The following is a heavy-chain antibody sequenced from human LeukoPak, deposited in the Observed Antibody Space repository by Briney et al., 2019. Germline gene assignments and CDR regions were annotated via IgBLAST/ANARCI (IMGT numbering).Heavy chain of an antibody. CDR3: ARTARLFDY. Sequence: SETLSLTCTVSGDSISSHYWGWIRQPPGKGLECIGYVYYSGIPNYNPSLKSRITISVDTSKNQLSLKLTSVTTADTAVYYCARTARLFDYWGQGTQVTVSS. CDR2: VYYSGIP. CDR1: GDSISSHY. V-gene: IGHV4-59*11. D-gene: IGHD4-11*01. J-gene: IGHJ4*02.